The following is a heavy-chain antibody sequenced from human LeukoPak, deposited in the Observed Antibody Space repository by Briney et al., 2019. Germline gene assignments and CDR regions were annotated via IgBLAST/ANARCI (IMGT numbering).Heavy chain of an antibody. CDR3: ARRGSTYYYDSSGYYLGYYFDY. V-gene: IGHV4-59*08. Sequence: SETLSLTCTVSGGSISSYYWSWIRQPPGKGLEWIGYIYYSGSTNYNPSLKSRVTISVDTSKNQFSLKLSSVTAADTAVYYCARRGSTYYYDSSGYYLGYYFDYWGQGTLVTVSS. J-gene: IGHJ4*02. D-gene: IGHD3-22*01. CDR2: IYYSGST. CDR1: GGSISSYY.